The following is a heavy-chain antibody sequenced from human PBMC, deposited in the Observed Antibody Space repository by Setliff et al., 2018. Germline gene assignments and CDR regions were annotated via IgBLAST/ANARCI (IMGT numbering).Heavy chain of an antibody. CDR1: GGSISSSNYY. J-gene: IGHJ3*02. CDR2: INYRGST. CDR3: ARGDYYDSSAYSPDTFDI. V-gene: IGHV4-39*02. Sequence: SETLSLTCSVSGGSISSSNYYWGWIRQSPGKGLEWIGSINYRGSTYDNPSLKSRVTMSVDTSKSHFSLRLSSVTAADTAVYYCARGDYYDSSAYSPDTFDIWGQGTMVTVSS. D-gene: IGHD3-22*01.